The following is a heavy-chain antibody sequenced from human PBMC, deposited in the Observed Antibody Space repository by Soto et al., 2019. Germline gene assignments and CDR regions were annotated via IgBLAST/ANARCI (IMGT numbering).Heavy chain of an antibody. V-gene: IGHV3-9*01. CDR1: GFTFDDYA. CDR2: ISWNSGSI. J-gene: IGHJ5*02. CDR3: AKGGGFGELYSHWFDP. D-gene: IGHD3-10*01. Sequence: SLRLSCAASGFTFDDYAMHWVRQAPGKGLEWVSGISWNSGSIGYADSVKGRFTISRDNAKNSLYLQMNSLRAEDTALYYCAKGGGFGELYSHWFDPWGQGTLVTVSS.